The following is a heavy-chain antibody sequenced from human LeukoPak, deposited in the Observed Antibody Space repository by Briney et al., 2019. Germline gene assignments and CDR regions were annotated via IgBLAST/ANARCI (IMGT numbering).Heavy chain of an antibody. CDR1: GFTFGDYA. D-gene: IGHD6-13*01. Sequence: PGGSLRLSCTASGFTFGDYAMSWVRQAPGKGLEWVGFIRSKAYGGTTEYAASVKGRFTISRDDSKNIAYLQMNSLKTEDTAVYYCTRAGSSIVAGGSWFDPWGQGTLVTVSS. CDR3: TRAGSSIVAGGSWFDP. V-gene: IGHV3-49*04. J-gene: IGHJ5*02. CDR2: IRSKAYGGTT.